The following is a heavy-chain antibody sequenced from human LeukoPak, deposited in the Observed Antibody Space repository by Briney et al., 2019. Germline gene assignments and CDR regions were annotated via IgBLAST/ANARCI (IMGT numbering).Heavy chain of an antibody. J-gene: IGHJ4*02. D-gene: IGHD6-13*01. CDR2: ISGSGSDI. CDR3: AGGRYSSSWQLDY. Sequence: GGSLRLSCAASGFILSDRYMAWIRQAPGKGLEWLSYISGSGSDINYADSVKGRFTISRDNAKNSLYLQMNSLRAEDTAVYYCAGGRYSSSWQLDYWGQGTLVTVSS. CDR1: GFILSDRY. V-gene: IGHV3-11*04.